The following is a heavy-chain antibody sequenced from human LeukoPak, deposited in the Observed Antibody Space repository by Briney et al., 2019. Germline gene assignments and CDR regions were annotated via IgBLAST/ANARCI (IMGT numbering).Heavy chain of an antibody. CDR2: FSGGVGIT. CDR1: GFTINNYG. CDR3: AKGVGGNPRYYFDY. D-gene: IGHD4-23*01. Sequence: PGGSLRLSCAASGFTINNYGMTWVRQVPGKGLEWVSVFSGGVGITNYADSVKGRFTISRDTSENTLYLQMNSLRADDTGVYYCAKGVGGNPRYYFDYWGQGTVVTVSS. J-gene: IGHJ4*02. V-gene: IGHV3-23*01.